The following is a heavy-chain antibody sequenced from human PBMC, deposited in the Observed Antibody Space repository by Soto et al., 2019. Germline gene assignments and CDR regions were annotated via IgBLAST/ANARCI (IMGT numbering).Heavy chain of an antibody. V-gene: IGHV1-18*01. CDR3: ARDRGWGYGDYYYYYGMDV. CDR2: ISAYNGNT. Sequence: ASVKVSCKASGYTFTSYGISWVRQAPGQGLEWMGWISAYNGNTNYAQKLQGRVTMTTDTSTSTAYMELRSLRSDDTAVYYCARDRGWGYGDYYYYYGMDVWGQGTTVTVSS. J-gene: IGHJ6*02. CDR1: GYTFTSYG. D-gene: IGHD4-17*01.